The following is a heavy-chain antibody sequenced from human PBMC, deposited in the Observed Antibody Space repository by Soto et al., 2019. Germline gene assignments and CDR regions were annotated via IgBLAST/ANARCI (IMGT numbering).Heavy chain of an antibody. Sequence: GGSLRLSCAASGFTFSSYTMHWVRQTPGKGLERVAVISHDGSDKYYADSVKGRFTISRDNAKNSLYLQMNSLRAEDTAVYYCARDSYCSSPSCYSDAFDIWGQGTMVTVSS. CDR3: ARDSYCSSPSCYSDAFDI. V-gene: IGHV3-30*04. J-gene: IGHJ3*02. CDR1: GFTFSSYT. D-gene: IGHD2-2*01. CDR2: ISHDGSDK.